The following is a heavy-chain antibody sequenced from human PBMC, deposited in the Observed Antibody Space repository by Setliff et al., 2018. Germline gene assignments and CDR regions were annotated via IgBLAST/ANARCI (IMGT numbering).Heavy chain of an antibody. V-gene: IGHV1-69*05. CDR2: IMPIFGTT. CDR1: GGTFSSYG. J-gene: IGHJ3*02. CDR3: ARDRFYNSWSGTSITAPHDAFDI. Sequence: SVKVSCKASGGTFSSYGISWVRQAPGQGLEWMGGIMPIFGTTNYARKFQGRVTITTDKSTSTAYMEMSSLQSEDTAVYFCARDRFYNSWSGTSITAPHDAFDIWGQGTMVTVSS. D-gene: IGHD3-3*01.